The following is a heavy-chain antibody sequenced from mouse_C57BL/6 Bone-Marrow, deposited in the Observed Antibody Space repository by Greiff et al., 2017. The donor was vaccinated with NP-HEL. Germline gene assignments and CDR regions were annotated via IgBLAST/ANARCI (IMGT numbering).Heavy chain of an antibody. Sequence: EVQGVESGGGLVQPGGSLKLSCAASGFTFSDYYMYWVRQTPEKRLEWVAYISIGGGSTYYPDTVKGRFTISRDNAKNTLYLQMSRLKSEDTAMYYCARGYGNPYYYAMDYWGQGTSVTVSS. CDR2: ISIGGGST. D-gene: IGHD2-10*02. CDR3: ARGYGNPYYYAMDY. V-gene: IGHV5-12*01. J-gene: IGHJ4*01. CDR1: GFTFSDYY.